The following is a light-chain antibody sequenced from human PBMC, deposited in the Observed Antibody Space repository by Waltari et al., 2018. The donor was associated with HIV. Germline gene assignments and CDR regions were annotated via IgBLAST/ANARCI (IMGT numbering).Light chain of an antibody. V-gene: IGLV1-47*01. CDR3: AAWDGSLSAYVL. J-gene: IGLJ2*01. Sequence: QSVLTQPPSASGTPGQRVTISCSGSSSNIGSNYVSWYQQLPGTAPKLLIYRNKRRPSGVPDRCSGSKSGTSASLAISGLRSDDEADYYGAAWDGSLSAYVLFGGGTKLTVL. CDR2: RNK. CDR1: SSNIGSNY.